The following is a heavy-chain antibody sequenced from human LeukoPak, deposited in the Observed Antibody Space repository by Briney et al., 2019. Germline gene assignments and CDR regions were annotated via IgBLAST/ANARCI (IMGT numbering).Heavy chain of an antibody. V-gene: IGHV3-66*01. CDR3: ARTYYDILTGYYSTATYYFDY. Sequence: GGSLRLSCAASGFTVSSNYMSWVRQAPGKGLEWVSVIYSGGSTYYADSVKGRFTTSRDNSKNTLYLQMNSLRAEDTAVYYCARTYYDILTGYYSTATYYFDYWGQGTLVTVSS. CDR2: IYSGGST. D-gene: IGHD3-9*01. J-gene: IGHJ4*02. CDR1: GFTVSSNY.